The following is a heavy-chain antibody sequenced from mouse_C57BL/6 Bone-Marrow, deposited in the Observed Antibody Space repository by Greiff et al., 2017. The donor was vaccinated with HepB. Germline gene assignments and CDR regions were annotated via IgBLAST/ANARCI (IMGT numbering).Heavy chain of an antibody. CDR1: GYSITSGYY. D-gene: IGHD1-1*01. J-gene: IGHJ1*03. CDR3: ARDPTVVAHWYFDV. V-gene: IGHV3-6*01. CDR2: ISYDGSN. Sequence: ESGPGLVKPSQSLSLTCSVTGYSITSGYYWNWIRQFPGNKLEWMGYISYDGSNNYNPSLKNRISITRDTSKNQFFLKLNSVTTEDTATYYCARDPTVVAHWYFDVWGTGTTVTVSS.